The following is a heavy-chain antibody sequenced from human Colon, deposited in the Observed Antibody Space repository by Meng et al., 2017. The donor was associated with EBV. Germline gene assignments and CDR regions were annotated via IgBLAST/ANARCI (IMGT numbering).Heavy chain of an antibody. V-gene: IGHV4-34*01. CDR1: GGSFSGYY. J-gene: IGHJ4*02. CDR2: INHSGST. Sequence: QVQIQRWGAGRLKPSGTLSLTCAVSGGSFSGYYWSWIRQAPGKGLEWIGEINHSGSTKFNPSLESRVSISVDTSENQVSLKLTSVTAADTAVYYCARRTTVNLRSFDSWGQGTLVTVSS. D-gene: IGHD4-17*01. CDR3: ARRTTVNLRSFDS.